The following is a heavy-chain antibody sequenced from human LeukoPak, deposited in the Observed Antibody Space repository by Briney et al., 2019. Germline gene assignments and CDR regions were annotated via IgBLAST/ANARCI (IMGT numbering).Heavy chain of an antibody. D-gene: IGHD2-2*01. CDR3: TRDVVPAASFDY. Sequence: GGSLRLSCAASGFTFSDYAMSWVRQAPGKGLEWVGFIRSKAYGGTTEYAASVKGRFTISRDDSKSIAYLQMNSLKTEDTAVYYCTRDVVPAASFDYWGQGTLVTVSS. CDR1: GFTFSDYA. CDR2: IRSKAYGGTT. J-gene: IGHJ4*02. V-gene: IGHV3-49*04.